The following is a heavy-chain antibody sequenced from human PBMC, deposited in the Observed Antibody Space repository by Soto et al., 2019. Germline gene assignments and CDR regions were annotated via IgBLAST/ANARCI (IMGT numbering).Heavy chain of an antibody. CDR2: IDPSDSYT. CDR1: GYSLTNYW. D-gene: IGHD3-10*01. J-gene: IGHJ4*02. V-gene: IGHV5-10-1*01. CDR3: ARRSGYHDY. Sequence: PGESLKISCKGSGYSLTNYWISWVRQMPGKGLEWMGRIDPSDSYTNYSPSFQGHVTISVDKSTSTAYLQWSTLKASDTAMYYCARRSGYHDYWGQGTLVTVSS.